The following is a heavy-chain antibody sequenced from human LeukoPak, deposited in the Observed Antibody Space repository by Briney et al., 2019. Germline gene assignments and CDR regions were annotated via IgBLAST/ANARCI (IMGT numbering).Heavy chain of an antibody. V-gene: IGHV7-4-1*02. J-gene: IGHJ4*02. D-gene: IGHD3-16*02. CDR1: GYTFTDYA. CDR2: IHPSTGNP. Sequence: ASVKVSCKASGYTFTDYAMNWVRQAPGQGLEWMGWIHPSTGNPTYAQGFTGRFVFSLDTSVSTTYLQISGLKTEDTAVYFCARAFQSLGGLSLPDYWGEGTLVTVSS. CDR3: ARAFQSLGGLSLPDY.